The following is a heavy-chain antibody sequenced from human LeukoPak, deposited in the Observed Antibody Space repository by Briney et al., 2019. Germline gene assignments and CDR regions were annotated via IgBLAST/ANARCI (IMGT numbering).Heavy chain of an antibody. CDR1: GGSFSGYY. V-gene: IGHV4-34*01. Sequence: SETLSLTCAVYGGSFSGYYWSWIRQPPGKGLEWIGEINHSGSTNYNPSPKSRVTISVDTSKNQFSLKLSSVTAADTAVYYCARGKQWLVHFFDYWGQGTLVTVSS. J-gene: IGHJ4*02. CDR3: ARGKQWLVHFFDY. D-gene: IGHD6-19*01. CDR2: INHSGST.